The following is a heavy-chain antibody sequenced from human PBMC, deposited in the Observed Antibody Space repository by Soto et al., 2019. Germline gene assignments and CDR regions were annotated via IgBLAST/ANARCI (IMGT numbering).Heavy chain of an antibody. CDR3: ARDPMGRYYGSGSYYFDS. Sequence: QVQLVESGGGVVQPGRSLRLSCAASGFTFSSYAMHWVRQAPGKGLEWVAVISYDGSNKYYADSVKGRFTISRDNSKNTLYLKMSSLRAEDSAVYYCARDPMGRYYGSGSYYFDSWGQGTLVTVSS. CDR2: ISYDGSNK. V-gene: IGHV3-30-3*01. D-gene: IGHD3-10*01. CDR1: GFTFSSYA. J-gene: IGHJ4*02.